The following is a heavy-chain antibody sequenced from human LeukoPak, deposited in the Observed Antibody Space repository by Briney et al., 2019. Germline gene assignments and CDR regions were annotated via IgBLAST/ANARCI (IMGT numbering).Heavy chain of an antibody. J-gene: IGHJ4*02. D-gene: IGHD3-10*01. Sequence: SETLSLTCAVYGGSFSGYYWSWIRQPPGKGLEWIGDINHSGSTNYNPSLKSRVTISVDTSKNQFSLKLSSVTAADTAVYYCARGQRVGTIYGSGSYYYKPFDYWGQGTLVTVSS. CDR3: ARGQRVGTIYGSGSYYYKPFDY. CDR1: GGSFSGYY. V-gene: IGHV4-34*01. CDR2: INHSGST.